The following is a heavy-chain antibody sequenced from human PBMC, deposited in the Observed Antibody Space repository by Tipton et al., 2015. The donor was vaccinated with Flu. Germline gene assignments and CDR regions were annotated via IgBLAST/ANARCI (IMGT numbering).Heavy chain of an antibody. Sequence: TLSLTCTVSGGSISSYYWSWIRQPPGKGLEWIGYIYYSGSTNYNPSLKSRVTISVDTSKNQFSLKLSSVTAADTAVYYCATQLLQPGGRVHYWYFDLWGRGTLVTGSS. D-gene: IGHD4-23*01. J-gene: IGHJ2*01. V-gene: IGHV4-59*01. CDR1: GGSISSYY. CDR2: IYYSGST. CDR3: ATQLLQPGGRVHYWYFDL.